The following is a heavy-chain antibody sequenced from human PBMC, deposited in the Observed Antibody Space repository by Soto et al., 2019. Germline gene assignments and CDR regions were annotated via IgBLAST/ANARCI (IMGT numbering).Heavy chain of an antibody. CDR3: ARLTVNTKSPYYYYGMDV. D-gene: IGHD4-17*01. CDR1: GYSFNTYW. J-gene: IGHJ6*02. CDR2: IYPGDSNT. V-gene: IGHV5-51*01. Sequence: GESLKISCKGSGYSFNTYWIGWVRQMPGKGLEWMGIIYPGDSNTRYSPSFQGQVTISADKSISTAYVQWSSLKASDTAMYYCARLTVNTKSPYYYYGMDVWGQGTTVTVSS.